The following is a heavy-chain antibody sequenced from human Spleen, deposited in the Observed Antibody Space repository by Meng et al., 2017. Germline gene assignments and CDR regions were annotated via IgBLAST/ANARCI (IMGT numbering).Heavy chain of an antibody. CDR3: ARHPTDYYGSGSYCCGGAFDI. V-gene: IGHV5-51*01. D-gene: IGHD3-10*01. CDR2: IYPGDSDT. CDR1: GYSFTSYW. Sequence: GESLKISCKGSGYSFTSYWIGWVRQMPGKGLEWMGIIYPGDSDTRYSPSFQGQVTISADKSISTAYLQWSSLKASDTAMYYCARHPTDYYGSGSYCCGGAFDIWGQGTMVTVSS. J-gene: IGHJ3*02.